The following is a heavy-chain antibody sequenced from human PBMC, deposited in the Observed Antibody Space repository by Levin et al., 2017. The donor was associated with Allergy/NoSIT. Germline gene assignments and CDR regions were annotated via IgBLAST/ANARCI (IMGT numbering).Heavy chain of an antibody. Sequence: ESLKISCTVSGGSVSSGSYYWSWIRQPPGKGLEWIGYIYYSGSTNYNPSLKSRVTISVDTSKNQFSLKLSSVTAADTAVYYCAREVEYYYGSGSYFGVASWFDPWGQGTLVTVSS. J-gene: IGHJ5*02. D-gene: IGHD3-10*01. CDR1: GGSVSSGSYY. V-gene: IGHV4-61*01. CDR3: AREVEYYYGSGSYFGVASWFDP. CDR2: IYYSGST.